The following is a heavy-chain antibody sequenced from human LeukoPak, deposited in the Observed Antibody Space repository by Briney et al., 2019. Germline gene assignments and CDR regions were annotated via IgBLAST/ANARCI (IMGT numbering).Heavy chain of an antibody. Sequence: ASVKVSCKASGYTFISYFMNWVRQAPGQGLEWMGITNPSGGRTNYAQKFEGRVIVTRDTSTSRVYMELYSLRYEDTAVYYCARGGRDYGDFLAGHWGQGTLVTVSS. J-gene: IGHJ4*02. CDR1: GYTFISYF. CDR3: ARGGRDYGDFLAGH. V-gene: IGHV1-46*01. CDR2: TNPSGGRT. D-gene: IGHD4-17*01.